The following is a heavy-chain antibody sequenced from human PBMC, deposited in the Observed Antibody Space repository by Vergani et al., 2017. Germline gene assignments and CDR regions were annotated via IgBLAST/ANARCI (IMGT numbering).Heavy chain of an antibody. CDR1: GGSFSGYY. J-gene: IGHJ3*02. V-gene: IGHV4-34*01. D-gene: IGHD3-22*01. Sequence: QVQLQQWGAGLLKPSETLSLTCAVYGGSFSGYYWSWIRQPPGKGLEWIGEINHSGSTNYNPSLKSRVTISVDTSKNQFSLKLSSVTAADTAVYYCARFTYDLYALDIWGQGTMVTVSS. CDR2: INHSGST. CDR3: ARFTYDLYALDI.